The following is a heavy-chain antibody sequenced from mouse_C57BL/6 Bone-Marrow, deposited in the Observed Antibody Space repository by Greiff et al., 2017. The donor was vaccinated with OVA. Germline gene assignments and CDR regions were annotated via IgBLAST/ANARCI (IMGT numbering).Heavy chain of an antibody. J-gene: IGHJ1*03. CDR1: GYAFSSSW. D-gene: IGHD1-1*01. Sequence: VQLQQSGPELVKPGASVKISCKASGYAFSSSWMNWVKQRPGKGLEWIGRIYPGDGDTNYNGKFKGKATLTADKSSSTAYMQLSSLTSEDSAVYFCARTTTVVGYFDVWGTGTTVTVSS. CDR2: IYPGDGDT. V-gene: IGHV1-82*01. CDR3: ARTTTVVGYFDV.